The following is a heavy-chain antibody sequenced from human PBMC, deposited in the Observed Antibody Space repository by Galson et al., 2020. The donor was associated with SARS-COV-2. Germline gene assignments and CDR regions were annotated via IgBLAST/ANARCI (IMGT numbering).Heavy chain of an antibody. Sequence: TGGSLRLSCAASGFPYSSYAMSWVRQAPGKGLEWVSAISGSGGSTYYADSVKGRFTISRDNSKNTLYLQMNSLRAEDTAVYYCVKDLAGKGGTPDWGQGTLVTVSS. V-gene: IGHV3-23*01. CDR3: VKDLAGKGGTPD. J-gene: IGHJ4*02. CDR2: ISGSGGST. D-gene: IGHD1-26*01. CDR1: GFPYSSYA.